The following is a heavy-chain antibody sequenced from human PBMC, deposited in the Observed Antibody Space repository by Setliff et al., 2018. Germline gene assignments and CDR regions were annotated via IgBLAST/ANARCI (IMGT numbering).Heavy chain of an antibody. D-gene: IGHD3-9*01. Sequence: ASVKVSCKASGGTFSRSAISWVRQAPGQGLEWMGGIIPIFGTPTYAQKFQGRVTIIADESTSTTYMELSSLRSEDTAVYYCVGQDILTSYYMFDYWGQGTLVTVSS. CDR2: IIPIFGTP. J-gene: IGHJ4*02. CDR3: VGQDILTSYYMFDY. CDR1: GGTFSRSA. V-gene: IGHV1-69*13.